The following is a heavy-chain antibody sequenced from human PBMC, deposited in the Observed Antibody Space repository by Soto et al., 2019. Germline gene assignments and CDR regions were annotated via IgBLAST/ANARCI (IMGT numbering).Heavy chain of an antibody. CDR2: IDPSDSYT. CDR1: GYSFPSYW. CDR3: ARNDCAGRPIDY. V-gene: IGHV5-10-1*01. D-gene: IGHD2-21*02. J-gene: IGHJ4*02. Sequence: GESLKISCKGSGYSFPSYWINWVRQMPGKGLEWMGRIDPSDSYTYYSPHFQGHVTISADKSISTAYLQWSSLRASDTALYYCARNDCAGRPIDYWGPGALVTVSS.